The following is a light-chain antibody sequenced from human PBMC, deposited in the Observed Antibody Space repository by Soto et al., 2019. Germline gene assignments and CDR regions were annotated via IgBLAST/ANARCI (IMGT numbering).Light chain of an antibody. V-gene: IGKV3-11*01. CDR1: QSVSSF. CDR3: QQRTDWPPVYT. CDR2: DVS. J-gene: IGKJ2*01. Sequence: EIVLTQSPVTLSLSPGDRATLSCRPSQSVSSFLAWYPQKPGQPPRLLIYDVSNRAAGIPARFSGSGSGTDFTLTISSLEPEDFAVYYCQQRTDWPPVYTFGQGTKLEIK.